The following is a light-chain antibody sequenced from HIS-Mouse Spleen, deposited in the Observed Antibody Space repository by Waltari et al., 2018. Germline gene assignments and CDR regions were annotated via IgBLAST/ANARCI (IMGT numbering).Light chain of an antibody. CDR3: YSTDSSGNHRV. V-gene: IGLV3-10*01. J-gene: IGLJ2*01. CDR2: EDS. CDR1: ALPKKY. Sequence: SYELTQPPSVSVSPGQTARITCSGDALPKKYAYWYQQKSGQAPLLVIYEDSKRPAGIPEGLSGSSLGTMATLTISGAQVEDEADYYCYSTDSSGNHRVFGGGTKLTVL.